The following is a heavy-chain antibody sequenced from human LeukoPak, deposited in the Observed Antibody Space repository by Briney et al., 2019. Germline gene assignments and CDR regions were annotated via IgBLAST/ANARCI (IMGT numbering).Heavy chain of an antibody. J-gene: IGHJ6*03. V-gene: IGHV3-11*01. CDR2: IGTSGSPV. Sequence: GGSLSLFCAASGFTFSDYYMTWIRLAPGKGLEWVSYIGTSGSPVYYADAVKGRITISRDNAKKSLYLQMNSLRAEDTAVYYCARYPGDGNFWSGAHQYYMDVWGKGTTVTVS. CDR3: ARYPGDGNFWSGAHQYYMDV. CDR1: GFTFSDYY. D-gene: IGHD3-3*01.